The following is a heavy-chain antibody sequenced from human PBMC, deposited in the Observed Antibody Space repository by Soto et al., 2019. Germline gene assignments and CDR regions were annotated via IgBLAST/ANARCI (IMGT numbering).Heavy chain of an antibody. CDR2: MNPNSGDK. V-gene: IGHV1-8*01. CDR1: GYTFSSYN. J-gene: IGHJ5*02. Sequence: AAVKVSCKASGYTFSSYNIYWVGQAKGQGLEWMGWMNPNSGDKGYAQKFLDRITMTRDTTIRTAYLELSGLTSADTPVYHCARGGRYLEWFPWFDPWGQGTLVTVSS. D-gene: IGHD3-3*01. CDR3: ARGGRYLEWFPWFDP.